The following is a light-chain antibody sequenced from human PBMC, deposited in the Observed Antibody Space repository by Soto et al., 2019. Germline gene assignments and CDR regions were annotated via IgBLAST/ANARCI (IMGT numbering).Light chain of an antibody. J-gene: IGKJ1*01. V-gene: IGKV1-5*01. CDR2: DAS. CDR1: QSISSY. CDR3: QQYSVYWT. Sequence: IQMTQSPSSLSSSLGDRVTITCRASQSISSYLNWYQQKPGKAPKLLIYDASSWAGGVPSRFTGSGSGTEFPLTINSLNPDDVATDYCQQYSVYWTFGQGTKVDNK.